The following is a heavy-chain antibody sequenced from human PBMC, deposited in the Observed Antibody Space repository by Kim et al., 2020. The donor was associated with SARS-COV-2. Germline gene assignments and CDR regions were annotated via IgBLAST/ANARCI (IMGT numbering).Heavy chain of an antibody. CDR2: INHSGST. Sequence: SETLSLTCAVYGGSFSGYYWSWIRQPPGKGLEWIGEINHSGSTNYNPSLKSRVTISVDTSKNQFSLKLSSVTAADTAVYYCARGTTMVRGVRSGWFDPWGQGTLVTVAS. CDR3: ARGTTMVRGVRSGWFDP. V-gene: IGHV4-34*01. CDR1: GGSFSGYY. D-gene: IGHD3-10*01. J-gene: IGHJ5*02.